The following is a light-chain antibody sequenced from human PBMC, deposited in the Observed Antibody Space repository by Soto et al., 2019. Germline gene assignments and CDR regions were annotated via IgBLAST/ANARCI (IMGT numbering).Light chain of an antibody. CDR2: DAS. CDR1: QSISSW. V-gene: IGKV1-5*01. Sequence: IQMTQSPSTLSASVGDRVTITCRASQSISSWLAWYQQKPGKAPKLLIYDASSLESGVPSRFSGSGSGTEFTLTISSLQPGDFATYYCQQYKEWPPFTFGQGTRLEIK. J-gene: IGKJ5*01. CDR3: QQYKEWPPFT.